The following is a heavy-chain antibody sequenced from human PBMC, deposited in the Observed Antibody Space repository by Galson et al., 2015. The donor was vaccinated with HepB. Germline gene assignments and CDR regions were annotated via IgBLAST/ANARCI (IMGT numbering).Heavy chain of an antibody. CDR3: TRERVEWFGYGGDSYPGYYYYAMDV. D-gene: IGHD2-21*02. V-gene: IGHV3-53*04. J-gene: IGHJ6*02. Sequence: SLRLSCAASGFSVSSNYMSWVRQAPGKGLEWVSVIYSGGSTYYADSVKGRFTISRHDSKNTLYLQMNSLRAEDTALYYFTRERVEWFGYGGDSYPGYYYYAMDVWGQGTTVTVS. CDR2: IYSGGST. CDR1: GFSVSSNY.